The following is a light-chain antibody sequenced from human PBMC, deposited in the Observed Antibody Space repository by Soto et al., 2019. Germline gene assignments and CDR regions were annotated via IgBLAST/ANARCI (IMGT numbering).Light chain of an antibody. CDR2: GAS. CDR3: QQYNNWPPIT. J-gene: IGKJ5*01. V-gene: IGKV3-15*01. CDR1: RTVSIN. Sequence: EIVMTQSPATLSVSPGERATLSCRASRTVSINLAWYQQKPGQAPRLLIYGASTRATGVPARFSGSGSGTEFTLTISRLQSEDFALYYCQQYNNWPPITFGQGTQLEI.